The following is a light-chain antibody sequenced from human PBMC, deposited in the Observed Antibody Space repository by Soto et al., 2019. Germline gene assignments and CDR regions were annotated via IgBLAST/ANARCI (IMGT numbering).Light chain of an antibody. CDR3: QHYGSSSNT. Sequence: ELVLTQSPDTLSLSPGERATLSCRASESVTSSHLAWYQQKRGQAPRLLIYGASSRATDIPDRFSGSGSGTDFTLTISRLEPEDFAVYYCQHYGSSSNTFGQGTRLEIK. V-gene: IGKV3-20*01. CDR2: GAS. J-gene: IGKJ5*01. CDR1: ESVTSSH.